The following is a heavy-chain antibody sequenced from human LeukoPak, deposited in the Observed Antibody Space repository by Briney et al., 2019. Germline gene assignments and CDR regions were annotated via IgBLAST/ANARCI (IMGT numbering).Heavy chain of an antibody. V-gene: IGHV3-11*06. Sequence: TGGSLRLSCAISGFTFSDYYMSWIRQAPGKGPEWASYTSGSGSVTNYAASVRGRFTISRDNAKNSLYLQMNSLRAEDTAVYYCANYPGAESGSYKVFEYWGQGTLVTVSS. D-gene: IGHD3-10*01. CDR3: ANYPGAESGSYKVFEY. CDR1: GFTFSDYY. CDR2: TSGSGSVT. J-gene: IGHJ4*02.